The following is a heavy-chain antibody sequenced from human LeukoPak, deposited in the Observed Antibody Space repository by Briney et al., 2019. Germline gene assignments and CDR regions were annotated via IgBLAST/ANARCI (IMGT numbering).Heavy chain of an antibody. J-gene: IGHJ4*02. CDR3: ARGSTVVRGVSPAGDY. CDR2: IYSGGSR. V-gene: IGHV3-53*04. D-gene: IGHD3-10*01. CDR1: GFAVSSNY. Sequence: GSLRLSSAASGFAVSSNYMSWGRPAPGKGREWGSVIYSGGSRYYADTVKGRVTISRHKSKNTLYLQMNRLRAEDTAVYYCARGSTVVRGVSPAGDYWGQGTLLTVSA.